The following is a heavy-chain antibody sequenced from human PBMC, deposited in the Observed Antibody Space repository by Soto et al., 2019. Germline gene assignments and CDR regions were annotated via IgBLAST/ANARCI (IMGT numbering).Heavy chain of an antibody. CDR3: AKDLGVVVVAATPVNAFDI. V-gene: IGHV3-23*01. CDR2: ISGSGGST. Sequence: GGSLRLSCAASGFTFSSYAMSWVRQAPGKGLEWVSAISGSGGSTYYADSVKGRFTISRDNSKNTLYLQMNSLRAEDTAVYYCAKDLGVVVVAATPVNAFDIWGQGTMVTVSS. J-gene: IGHJ3*02. D-gene: IGHD2-15*01. CDR1: GFTFSSYA.